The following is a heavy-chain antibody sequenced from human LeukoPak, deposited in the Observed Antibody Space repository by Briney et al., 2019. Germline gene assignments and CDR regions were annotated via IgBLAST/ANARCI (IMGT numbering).Heavy chain of an antibody. D-gene: IGHD1-26*01. CDR1: GYTFTSYG. CDR2: INPNSGGT. CDR3: ARGRGVYGGSFYNWFDP. V-gene: IGHV1-2*02. Sequence: GASVKVSWKASGYTFTSYGFTWVRQAPGQGLEWMGWINPNSGGTNYAQNFQGRVTMTRDTSISTAYMELSRLTSDDTAGYYCARGRGVYGGSFYNWFDPWGQGTLVTVSS. J-gene: IGHJ5*02.